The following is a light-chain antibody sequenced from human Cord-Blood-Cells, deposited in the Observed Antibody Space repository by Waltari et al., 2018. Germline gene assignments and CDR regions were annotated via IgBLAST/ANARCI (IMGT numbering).Light chain of an antibody. Sequence: QSALTQPASVSGSPGQSITISCTGTSSDVGGYNYVSWCQQHPGKAPKLMTYDVSNRPSGVSNRFSGSKSGNTASLTISGLQAEDEADYYCSSYTSSSTWVFGGGTKLTVL. CDR1: SSDVGGYNY. J-gene: IGLJ3*02. CDR3: SSYTSSSTWV. CDR2: DVS. V-gene: IGLV2-14*03.